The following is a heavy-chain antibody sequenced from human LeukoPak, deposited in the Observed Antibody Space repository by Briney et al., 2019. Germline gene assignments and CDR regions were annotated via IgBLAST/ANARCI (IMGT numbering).Heavy chain of an antibody. D-gene: IGHD5-12*01. CDR2: IYYSGNT. CDR1: GGSIRSYY. Sequence: SQTLSLTCTVSGGSIRSYYWSWIRQPPGKGLEWIGYIYYSGNTDSNPSLKSRVTISVDTSKNQFSLNLRSVTAADTAVYYCARAGSGYYVLDHWGQGTLVTVSS. J-gene: IGHJ4*02. CDR3: ARAGSGYYVLDH. V-gene: IGHV4-59*01.